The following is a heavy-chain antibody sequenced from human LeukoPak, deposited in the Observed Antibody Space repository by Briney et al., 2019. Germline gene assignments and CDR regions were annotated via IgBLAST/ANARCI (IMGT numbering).Heavy chain of an antibody. CDR1: GLTVDTNY. Sequence: RGSERYFWEASGLTVDTNYMRWAHQDTGKRLEWVSVISSGGTPYYADSVKGRFTISRDSSENTLYLQMHSLRAEDTAVYYCARGGSGYAFDYWGQGTLVTVSS. CDR2: ISSGGTP. D-gene: IGHD5-12*01. J-gene: IGHJ4*02. V-gene: IGHV3-66*02. CDR3: ARGGSGYAFDY.